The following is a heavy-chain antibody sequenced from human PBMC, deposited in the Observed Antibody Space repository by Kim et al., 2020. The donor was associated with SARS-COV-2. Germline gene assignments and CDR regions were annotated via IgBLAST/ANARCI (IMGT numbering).Heavy chain of an antibody. Sequence: SETLSLTCAVSGGSISSSNWWSWVRQPPGKGLEWIGEIYHSGSTNYNPSLKSRVTISVDKSKNQFSLKLSSVTAADTAVYYCASRRILRARSYNWFDPWGQGTLVTVSS. CDR2: IYHSGST. J-gene: IGHJ5*02. D-gene: IGHD2-21*01. CDR1: GGSISSSNW. CDR3: ASRRILRARSYNWFDP. V-gene: IGHV4-4*02.